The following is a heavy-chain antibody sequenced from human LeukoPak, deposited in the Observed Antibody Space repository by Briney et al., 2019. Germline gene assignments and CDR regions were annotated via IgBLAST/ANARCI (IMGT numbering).Heavy chain of an antibody. D-gene: IGHD3-10*01. J-gene: IGHJ4*02. Sequence: PGRSLRLSCAASGFSFSDYALHWVRQAPGKGLEWVAVVSFDGSNYYCADSVKGRFTISRDNSKNTLYLQMNSLRAEDTAVYFCARDESRRRRSDVDPGYFDYWGQGTLVTVS. V-gene: IGHV3-30-3*01. CDR3: ARDESRRRRSDVDPGYFDY. CDR2: VSFDGSNY. CDR1: GFSFSDYA.